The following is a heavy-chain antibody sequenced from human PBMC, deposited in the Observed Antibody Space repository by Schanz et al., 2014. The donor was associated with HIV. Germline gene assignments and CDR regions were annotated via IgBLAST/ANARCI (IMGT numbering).Heavy chain of an antibody. D-gene: IGHD3-10*01. Sequence: EVQLVETGGGLLQPGGSLRLSCAASGFSVSVNYMTWVRQAPGKGLEWVSVIYSGGNTYYADSVKGRFTISRDNSKNMLYLQMNSLRAEDTAVYYCASRTYYYASERYFLGDGMDVWGQGTMVTVS. V-gene: IGHV3-53*02. CDR1: GFSVSVNY. CDR2: IYSGGNT. J-gene: IGHJ6*02. CDR3: ASRTYYYASERYFLGDGMDV.